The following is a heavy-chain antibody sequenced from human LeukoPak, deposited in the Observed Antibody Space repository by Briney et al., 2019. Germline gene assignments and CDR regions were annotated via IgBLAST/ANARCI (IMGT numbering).Heavy chain of an antibody. CDR1: GGSISSSSHY. CDR2: IYYSGST. D-gene: IGHD6-13*01. J-gene: IGHJ4*02. V-gene: IGHV4-39*01. CDR3: ARLGYSVSWTDC. Sequence: SETLSLTFTVSGGSISSSSHYWGWIRQPPGKGLEWIGSIYYSGSTYYNPSLKSRVTISVDTSKNQFSLRLSSVTAADMAVYFCARLGYSVSWTDCWGQGTLVTVSS.